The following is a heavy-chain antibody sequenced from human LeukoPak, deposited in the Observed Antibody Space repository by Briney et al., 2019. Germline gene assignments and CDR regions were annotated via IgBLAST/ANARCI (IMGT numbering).Heavy chain of an antibody. CDR2: VNHRGIT. J-gene: IGHJ4*02. Sequence: SETLSLTCGVYGGPFSGYFWTWIPQPPGKGLEGMGEVNHRGITNYNPSLKSRLTISVDTSNNQFSLKLNSVTAADTAIYYCASGSSGRRLASWGQGTLVTVSS. V-gene: IGHV4-34*01. CDR3: ASGSSGRRLAS. CDR1: GGPFSGYF. D-gene: IGHD6-19*01.